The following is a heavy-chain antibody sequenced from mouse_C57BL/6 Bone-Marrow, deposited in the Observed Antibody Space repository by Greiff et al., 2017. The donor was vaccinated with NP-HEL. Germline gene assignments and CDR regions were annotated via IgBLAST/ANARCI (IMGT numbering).Heavy chain of an antibody. CDR2: IDPENGDT. V-gene: IGHV14-4*01. Sequence: EVKLMESGAELVRPGASVKLSCTVSGFNIKDDYMHWVKQRPEQGLEWIGWIDPENGDTEYASKFQGKATITADTSSNTAYLQLSSLTSEDTAVYYCTTGGSSPYAMDYWGQGTSVTVSP. CDR3: TTGGSSPYAMDY. CDR1: GFNIKDDY. D-gene: IGHD1-1*01. J-gene: IGHJ4*01.